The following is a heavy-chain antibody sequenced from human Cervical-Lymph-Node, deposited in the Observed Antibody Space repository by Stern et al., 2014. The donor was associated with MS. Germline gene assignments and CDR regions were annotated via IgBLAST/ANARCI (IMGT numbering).Heavy chain of an antibody. CDR3: ARDNGGWSVDS. J-gene: IGHJ4*02. Sequence: QVQLVQSGAEVKKPGASVKVSCKAFGYTFTSNKMHWVRQAPGQGLERMGIINPGGGSTRYAQKLQGRVPMTRDTSTSTVYMELTSLRSEDTAVYSCARDNGGWSVDSWGQGTLVIVSS. CDR2: INPGGGST. D-gene: IGHD6-19*01. V-gene: IGHV1-46*01. CDR1: GYTFTSNK.